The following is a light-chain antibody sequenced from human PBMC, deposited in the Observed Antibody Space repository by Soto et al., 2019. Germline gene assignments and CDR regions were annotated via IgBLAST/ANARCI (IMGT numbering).Light chain of an antibody. V-gene: IGKV4-1*01. Sequence: DIVMTQSPDSLAVSLGERATINCKSSQSVFYSSNNKNYLAWYQQKPGQPPKLLIYWASTRESGVPDRFSGRGSGTDFTLTIRSLQAEDVAVYYCQQYYTTYVTFGQGTRLEIK. J-gene: IGKJ5*01. CDR2: WAS. CDR1: QSVFYSSNNKNY. CDR3: QQYYTTYVT.